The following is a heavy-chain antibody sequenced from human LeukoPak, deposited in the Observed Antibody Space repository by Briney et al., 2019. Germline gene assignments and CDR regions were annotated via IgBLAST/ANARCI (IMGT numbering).Heavy chain of an antibody. D-gene: IGHD6-13*01. Sequence: SETLSLTCTVSGGSISGYYWSWIRQPPGKGLEWIAYIYYSGNSNYNPSLKSRVTISVDTSKNQFSLKLSSVTAADTAVYYCARSQEAAAGSIDYWGQGTLVTVSS. CDR1: GGSISGYY. V-gene: IGHV4-59*01. J-gene: IGHJ4*02. CDR3: ARSQEAAAGSIDY. CDR2: IYYSGNS.